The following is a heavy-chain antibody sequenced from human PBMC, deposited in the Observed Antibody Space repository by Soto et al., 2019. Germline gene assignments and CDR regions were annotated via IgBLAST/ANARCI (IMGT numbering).Heavy chain of an antibody. J-gene: IGHJ6*02. V-gene: IGHV1-2*02. D-gene: IGHD6-19*01. CDR2: INPKTAAT. CDR3: ARGGSSGWTYYYYGMDV. CDR1: GYTFSDYF. Sequence: ASVKVSCKASGYTFSDYFIQWLRQAPGQGLEWVAWINPKTAATNYAKKFQDRVTLTSDTSFSTAYLELTRLRPDDTALYYCARGGSSGWTYYYYGMDVWGQGTTVTVSS.